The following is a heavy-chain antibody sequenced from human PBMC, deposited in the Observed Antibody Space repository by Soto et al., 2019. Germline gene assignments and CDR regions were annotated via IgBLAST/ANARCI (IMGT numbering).Heavy chain of an antibody. D-gene: IGHD3-22*01. CDR2: IYHSGST. Sequence: SETLSLTCAVSGGSISSGGYSWSWIRQPPGKGLEWIGYIYHSGSTYYNPSLKSRVTISVDRSKNQFSLKLSSVTAADTAVYYCARELEPYYDTSGYYGGYFDYWGQGTLVTVSS. J-gene: IGHJ4*02. CDR3: ARELEPYYDTSGYYGGYFDY. CDR1: GGSISSGGYS. V-gene: IGHV4-30-2*01.